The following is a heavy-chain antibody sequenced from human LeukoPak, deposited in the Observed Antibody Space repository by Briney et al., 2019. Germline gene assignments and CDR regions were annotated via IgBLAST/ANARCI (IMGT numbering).Heavy chain of an antibody. CDR3: ARYSYGLDF. V-gene: IGHV4-59*01. Sequence: SETLSLTCTVSGGSISSYYWSWIRQPPGKGLEWIAYFYNSGTTNYNPSLKSRVSLSVDTSNNQFSLKLNAVTAADTAVYYCARYSYGLDFWGQGTLVSVSS. J-gene: IGHJ4*02. CDR2: FYNSGTT. CDR1: GGSISSYY. D-gene: IGHD2-15*01.